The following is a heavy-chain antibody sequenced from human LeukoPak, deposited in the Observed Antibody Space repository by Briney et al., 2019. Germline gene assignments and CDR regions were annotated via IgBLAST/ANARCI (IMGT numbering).Heavy chain of an antibody. V-gene: IGHV3-23*01. D-gene: IGHD6-13*01. CDR3: AKSSLYSSTSYDY. Sequence: GGSLRLSCAASGFTFSSYTMSWVRQAPGKGLELVSAIGGSGGDTYYADSVKGRFTISRDNSKNTLYLQMNSLRAEDTAVYYCAKSSLYSSTSYDYWGQGTLVTVSS. CDR1: GFTFSSYT. CDR2: IGGSGGDT. J-gene: IGHJ4*02.